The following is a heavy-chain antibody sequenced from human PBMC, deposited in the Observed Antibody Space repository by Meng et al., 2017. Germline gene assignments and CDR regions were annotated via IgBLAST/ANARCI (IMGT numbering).Heavy chain of an antibody. V-gene: IGHV1-46*01. Sequence: VKVSCKASGYTFTSYYMHWVRQAPGQGLEWMGIINPSGGSTSYAQKFQGRVTMTRDTSTSTVYMELSSLRSEDTAVYYCARTPSRRYYYGSETPRKYYYYYGMDVWGQGTTVTVSS. CDR2: INPSGGST. CDR3: ARTPSRRYYYGSETPRKYYYYYGMDV. CDR1: GYTFTSYY. D-gene: IGHD3-10*01. J-gene: IGHJ6*02.